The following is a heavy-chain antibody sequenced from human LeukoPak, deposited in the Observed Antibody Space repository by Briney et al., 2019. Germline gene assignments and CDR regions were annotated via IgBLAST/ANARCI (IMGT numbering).Heavy chain of an antibody. CDR2: ISTNKGNT. CDR1: GYTFTNFG. D-gene: IGHD2-2*01. CDR3: ARAGGWNLLDHTRCFDL. Sequence: ASVVVSCKASGYTFTNFGISWLRQAPGQGLEWMGWISTNKGNTDYAQNVRDRVAMTTDTSTSTAYMELRSLRSDDTAVYYCARAGGWNLLDHTRCFDLWGQGTLVTVSS. V-gene: IGHV1-18*01. J-gene: IGHJ5*02.